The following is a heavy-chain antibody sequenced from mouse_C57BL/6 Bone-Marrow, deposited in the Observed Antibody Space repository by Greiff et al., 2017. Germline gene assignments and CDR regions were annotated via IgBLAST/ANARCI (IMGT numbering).Heavy chain of an antibody. Sequence: VQLQQSGPGLVKPSQSLSLTCSVTGYSITSGYYWNWIRQFPGNKLEWMGYISYDGSNNYNPSLKNRISITRDTSKNQFFLKLNSVTTEDTATYYCARDYGSSNFDYWGQGTTLTVAS. CDR2: ISYDGSN. CDR3: ARDYGSSNFDY. J-gene: IGHJ2*01. V-gene: IGHV3-6*01. D-gene: IGHD1-1*01. CDR1: GYSITSGYY.